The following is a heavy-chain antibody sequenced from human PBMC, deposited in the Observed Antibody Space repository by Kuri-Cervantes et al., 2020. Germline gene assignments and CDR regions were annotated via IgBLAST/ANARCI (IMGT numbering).Heavy chain of an antibody. CDR2: ISAYNGNT. V-gene: IGHV1-18*01. D-gene: IGHD3-9*01. CDR3: ARAENFDWLLSTFDY. Sequence: ASVKVSCKASGGTFSSYAISWVRQAPGQGLEWMGWISAYNGNTNYAQKLQGRVTMTTDTSTSTAYMELRSLRSDDTAVYYCARAENFDWLLSTFDYWGRGTLVTVSS. J-gene: IGHJ4*02. CDR1: GGTFSSYA.